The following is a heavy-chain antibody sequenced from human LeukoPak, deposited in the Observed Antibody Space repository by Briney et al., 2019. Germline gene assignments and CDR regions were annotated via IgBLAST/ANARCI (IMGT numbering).Heavy chain of an antibody. CDR1: GGAFSSYA. V-gene: IGHV1-69*05. CDR3: ARESVDIVATTLDY. CDR2: IIPIFGTA. Sequence: GASVKVSCKASGGAFSSYAISWARQAPGQGLEWMGRIIPIFGTANYAQKFQGRVTITTDESTSTAYMELSSLRSEDTAVYYCARESVDIVATTLDYWGQGTLVTVSS. J-gene: IGHJ4*02. D-gene: IGHD5-12*01.